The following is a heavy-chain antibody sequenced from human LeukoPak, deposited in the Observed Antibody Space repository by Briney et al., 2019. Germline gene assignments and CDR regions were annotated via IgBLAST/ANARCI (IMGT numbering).Heavy chain of an antibody. J-gene: IGHJ4*02. D-gene: IGHD2-21*01. CDR2: FLAGGPL. CDR3: GRRFCNSCPLDF. Sequence: GGSLRLSCVGSGFNVTTNNMYWVRQAPGKGLECVSTFLAGGPLDYADSVRDRFTISRDTSKNTLYLQMNSLSAEDTAVYYCGRRFCNSCPLDFWGQGTLVTVSS. CDR1: GFNVTTNN. V-gene: IGHV3-66*04.